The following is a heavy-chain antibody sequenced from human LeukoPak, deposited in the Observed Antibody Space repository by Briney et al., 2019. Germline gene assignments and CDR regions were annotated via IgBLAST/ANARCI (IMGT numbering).Heavy chain of an antibody. CDR3: ARAFSTTAFDY. V-gene: IGHV3-30*04. CDR2: ISNDGSNS. Sequence: GGFLRLSCAASRFIFSSYAMNWVRQAPGKGLEWVAVISNDGSNSCYADSVKGRFTISRDNSKNTLYLQMNILRAEDTAVYYCARAFSTTAFDYWGQGTLVTVSS. CDR1: RFIFSSYA. J-gene: IGHJ4*02. D-gene: IGHD4-17*01.